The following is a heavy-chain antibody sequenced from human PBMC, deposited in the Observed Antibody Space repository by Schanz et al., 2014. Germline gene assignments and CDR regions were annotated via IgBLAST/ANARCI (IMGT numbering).Heavy chain of an antibody. Sequence: QVHLVQSGAEVHKPGASLKISCKASGYTFTNFFLHWVRQAPGQGLEWMGIINPIGGSTTYAQKFRGAVTLTTDTSTDTAYLELTSLRSDDTAVYYCARGGYSSGWYDRDIAHFDDWGQGTLVTVSS. CDR3: ARGGYSSGWYDRDIAHFDD. CDR1: GYTFTNFF. D-gene: IGHD6-19*01. V-gene: IGHV1-46*01. J-gene: IGHJ4*02. CDR2: INPIGGST.